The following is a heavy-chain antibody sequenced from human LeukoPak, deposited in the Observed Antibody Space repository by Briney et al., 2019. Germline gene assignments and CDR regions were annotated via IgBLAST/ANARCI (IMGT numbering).Heavy chain of an antibody. Sequence: SETLSLTCTVSGGSISSSSYYWGWLRQPPGKGLEWIGSIYYSGCTYSNPTLKTRSTISVDTSKNQFALKLSSVTAADTAVYYCARGKGDYWGQGTLVTVSS. CDR2: IYYSGCT. J-gene: IGHJ4*02. CDR1: GGSISSSSYY. V-gene: IGHV4-39*01. CDR3: ARGKGDY.